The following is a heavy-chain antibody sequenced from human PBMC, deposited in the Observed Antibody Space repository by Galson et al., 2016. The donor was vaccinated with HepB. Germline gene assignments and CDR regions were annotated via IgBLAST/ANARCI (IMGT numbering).Heavy chain of an antibody. J-gene: IGHJ4*02. D-gene: IGHD6-13*01. CDR2: ISGSGGDT. CDR3: AKDAFGSSWFFHCFDY. CDR1: GFTFSSYA. V-gene: IGHV3-23*01. Sequence: SLRLSCAASGFTFSSYAMSWVRQAPGKGLEWVSAISGSGGDTDYADSVKGRFTISRDNSKNTLYLQMNSLRAEDTAVYYCAKDAFGSSWFFHCFDYWGQGALVTVSS.